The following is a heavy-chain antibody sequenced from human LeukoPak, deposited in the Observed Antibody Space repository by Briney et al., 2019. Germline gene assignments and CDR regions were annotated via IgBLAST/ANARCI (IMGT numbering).Heavy chain of an antibody. Sequence: SVKVSCKASGGTFSNYAISWVRQAPGQGLEWMGGIIPIFGTANYAQKFQGRVTITADESTSTAYMELSSLRSEDTAVYYCATSTGFWSGYYPYYYYGMDVWGQGTTVTVSS. V-gene: IGHV1-69*13. CDR1: GGTFSNYA. D-gene: IGHD3-3*01. J-gene: IGHJ6*02. CDR2: IIPIFGTA. CDR3: ATSTGFWSGYYPYYYYGMDV.